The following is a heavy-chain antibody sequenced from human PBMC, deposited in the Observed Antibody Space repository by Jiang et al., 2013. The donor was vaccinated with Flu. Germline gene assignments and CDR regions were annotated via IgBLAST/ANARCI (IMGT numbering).Heavy chain of an antibody. CDR2: IYHSGSS. J-gene: IGHJ5*02. Sequence: GPGLVKPSETLSLTCAVSGYSIINNYWGWIRQPPGKGLEWIGTIYHSGSSYYNPSLKSRVTISVDTSKNQFSLKLSSVTAADTAIYYCARHRFRSERRSVNWFDPWAREPWSPSPQ. D-gene: IGHD1-1*01. V-gene: IGHV4-38-2*01. CDR1: GYSIINNY. CDR3: ARHRFRSERRSVNWFDP.